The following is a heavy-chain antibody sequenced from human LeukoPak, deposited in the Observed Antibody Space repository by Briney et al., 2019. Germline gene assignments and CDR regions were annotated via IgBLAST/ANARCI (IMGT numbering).Heavy chain of an antibody. CDR3: ARRRGGWSFDQ. J-gene: IGHJ4*02. CDR1: GGSFSGYY. Sequence: SETLSLTCAVYGGSFSGYYWSWIRQPPGKGLEWIGEINHSGSTNYNPSLKSRVTISVDTSKNQFSLKVTSVTAADTAVYHCARRRGGWSFDQWGQGTLVTVSS. V-gene: IGHV4-34*01. CDR2: INHSGST. D-gene: IGHD3-3*01.